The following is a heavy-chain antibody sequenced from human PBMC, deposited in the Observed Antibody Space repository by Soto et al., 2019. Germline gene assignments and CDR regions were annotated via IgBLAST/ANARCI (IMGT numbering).Heavy chain of an antibody. CDR2: INAGNGNT. J-gene: IGHJ6*02. CDR1: GYTFTSYA. D-gene: IGHD2-2*03. V-gene: IGHV1-3*01. Sequence: ASVKVSCKASGYTFTSYAMHWVRQAPGQRLEWMGWINAGNGNTKYSQKFQGRVTITRDTSASTAYMELSSLRSEDTAVYYCARAGYCCSTSCQYYYYGMDVWGQGTKVTVSS. CDR3: ARAGYCCSTSCQYYYYGMDV.